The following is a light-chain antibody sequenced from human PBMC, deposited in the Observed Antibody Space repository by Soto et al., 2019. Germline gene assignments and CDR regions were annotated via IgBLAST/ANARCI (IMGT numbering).Light chain of an antibody. CDR3: QQGYITPHT. V-gene: IGKV1-39*01. Sequence: DIQMTQSPSSLSASIGDRVTITCRASQNIAFYLNWYQQKPGKAPRLLIYAATSLQSGVPSRFSGGGSGADFTLTVSSLQPEDFATYYCQQGYITPHTFGQGTKVEIK. CDR1: QNIAFY. J-gene: IGKJ1*01. CDR2: AAT.